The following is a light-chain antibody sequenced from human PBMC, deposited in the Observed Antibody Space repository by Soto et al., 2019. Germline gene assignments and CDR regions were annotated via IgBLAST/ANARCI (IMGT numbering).Light chain of an antibody. CDR1: QTIRGL. Sequence: EIVLTQSPATLSLSPGERATLSCRASQTIRGLLAWYQHKPGQTPRLLIYDTSTRATGVPARFSGSRSGTEFTLTINSLQSEDFAVYYCQRYNNWPLTCGGGTKVDIK. V-gene: IGKV3-15*01. CDR2: DTS. J-gene: IGKJ4*01. CDR3: QRYNNWPLT.